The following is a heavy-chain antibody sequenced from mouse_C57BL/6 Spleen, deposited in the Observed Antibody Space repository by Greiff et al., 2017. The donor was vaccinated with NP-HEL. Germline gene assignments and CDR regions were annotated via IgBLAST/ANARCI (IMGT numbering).Heavy chain of an antibody. CDR1: GFSLSTSGMG. V-gene: IGHV8-12*01. J-gene: IGHJ3*01. Sequence: QVTLKESGPGILQSSQTLSLTCSFSGFSLSTSGMGVSWIRQPSGKGLEWLAHIYWADDKRYNPSLKSRLTISKDTSRNQVFLKITSVDTADTATYYCARSYGSSPPFAYWGQGTLVTVSA. D-gene: IGHD1-1*01. CDR3: ARSYGSSPPFAY. CDR2: IYWADDK.